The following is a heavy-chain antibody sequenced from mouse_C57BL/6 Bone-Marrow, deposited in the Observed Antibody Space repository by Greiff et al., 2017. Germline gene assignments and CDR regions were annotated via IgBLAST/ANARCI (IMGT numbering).Heavy chain of an antibody. CDR1: GFNIKDDY. Sequence: EVQLQESGAELVRPGASVKLSCTASGFNIKDDYMHWVKQRPEQGLEWIGWIDPENGDTEYASKFQGKATITGDTSSNTAYLQLSSLTSEDTAVYYCTTFYYTEYFDVWGTGTTVTVSS. CDR3: TTFYYTEYFDV. V-gene: IGHV14-4*01. CDR2: IDPENGDT. J-gene: IGHJ1*03. D-gene: IGHD1-1*01.